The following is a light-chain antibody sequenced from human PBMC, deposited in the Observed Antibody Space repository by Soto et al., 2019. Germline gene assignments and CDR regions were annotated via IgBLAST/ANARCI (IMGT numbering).Light chain of an antibody. V-gene: IGLV2-14*01. CDR1: SSDVGGYNY. Sequence: QSVLTQPASVSGSPGQSITISCTGTSSDVGGYNYVSWYQQHPGKAPKLMIYDVSNRPSGVSNRFSGSKSGNTASLTISGLQAEDEADYYCSSYGGPNNSNYVFGTGTKLTVL. CDR3: SSYGGPNNSNYV. CDR2: DVS. J-gene: IGLJ1*01.